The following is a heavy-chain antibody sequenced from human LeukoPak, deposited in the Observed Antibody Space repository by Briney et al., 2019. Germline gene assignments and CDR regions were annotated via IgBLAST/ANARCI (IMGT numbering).Heavy chain of an antibody. CDR2: IYSCGST. Sequence: PGGSLRLSCAVYVLTVSSNYMRWVRQATGGGLEWVSVIYSCGSTYYADSVKGRFTISRDNSKNMLYLQMNSLRAEDTAVYYCARDFRARRYGSGSYSGYWGQGTLVTVSS. CDR1: VLTVSSNY. D-gene: IGHD3-10*01. J-gene: IGHJ4*02. CDR3: ARDFRARRYGSGSYSGY. V-gene: IGHV3-53*01.